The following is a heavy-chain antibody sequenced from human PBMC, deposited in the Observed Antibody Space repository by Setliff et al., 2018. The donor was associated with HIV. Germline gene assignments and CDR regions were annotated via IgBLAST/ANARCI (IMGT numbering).Heavy chain of an antibody. D-gene: IGHD5-12*01. V-gene: IGHV4-38-2*01. Sequence: LSLTCAVSGYSISSGYYWGWIRQPPGKGLEWIGSIFHSAATNYNPSLESRVTISIDTSKNQFSLKLTSVTAADTAVYYCARRGAYGYDYFDYWGPGILVTVSS. CDR2: IFHSAAT. J-gene: IGHJ4*02. CDR1: GYSISSGYY. CDR3: ARRGAYGYDYFDY.